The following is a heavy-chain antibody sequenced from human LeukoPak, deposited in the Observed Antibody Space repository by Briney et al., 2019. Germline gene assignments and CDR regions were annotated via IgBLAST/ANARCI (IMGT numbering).Heavy chain of an antibody. CDR1: GGTFSSYA. CDR3: ARARPHYYDSSGLSDYYYGMDV. Sequence: SVKVSCKASGGTFSSYAISWVRQAPGQGLEWMGRIIPILGIANYAQKFQGRVTITADKSTSTAYIELSSLRSEDTAVYYCARARPHYYDSSGLSDYYYGMDVWGQGTTVTVSS. D-gene: IGHD3-22*01. CDR2: IIPILGIA. J-gene: IGHJ6*02. V-gene: IGHV1-69*04.